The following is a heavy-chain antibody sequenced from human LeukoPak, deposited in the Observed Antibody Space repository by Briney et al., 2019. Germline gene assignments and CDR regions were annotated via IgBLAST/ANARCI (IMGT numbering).Heavy chain of an antibody. V-gene: IGHV3-23*01. J-gene: IGHJ2*01. Sequence: PGGSLRLSCAASGFTVSSNYMSWVRQAPGKGLEWVSAISGSGGSTYYADSVKGRFTISRDNSKNTLYLQMNSLRAEDTAVYYCAKRKSSPYWYFDLWGRGTPVTVSS. CDR1: GFTVSSNY. CDR2: ISGSGGST. CDR3: AKRKSSPYWYFDL.